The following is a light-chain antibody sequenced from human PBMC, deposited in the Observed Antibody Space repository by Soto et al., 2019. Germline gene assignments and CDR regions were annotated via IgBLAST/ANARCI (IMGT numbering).Light chain of an antibody. V-gene: IGLV2-23*01. Sequence: SALTQPASVSGSPGQSITISCTGTSSDIGGYILVSWYQQEPGKAPKLMIYEGSKRPSGVSNRFSGSKSGNTASLTISGLQAEDEAHYYCCSYVGSDTYVIFGGGTKVTVL. CDR2: EGS. CDR3: CSYVGSDTYVI. J-gene: IGLJ2*01. CDR1: SSDIGGYIL.